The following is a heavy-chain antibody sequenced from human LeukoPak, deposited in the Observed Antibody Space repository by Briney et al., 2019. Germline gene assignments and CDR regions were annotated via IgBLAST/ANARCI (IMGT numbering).Heavy chain of an antibody. J-gene: IGHJ4*02. V-gene: IGHV1-18*01. CDR3: ARGSRQDTYGRELDS. CDR2: ISGYNGNT. Sequence: ASVKVSCKASGYTLTIYGINWVRQAPGQGLEWMGWISGYNGNTNYAQRLQGRVTMTTDTSTSTAYMELRSLRSDDTAVYYCARGSRQDTYGRELDSWGQGTLVTVSS. CDR1: GYTLTIYG. D-gene: IGHD5-18*01.